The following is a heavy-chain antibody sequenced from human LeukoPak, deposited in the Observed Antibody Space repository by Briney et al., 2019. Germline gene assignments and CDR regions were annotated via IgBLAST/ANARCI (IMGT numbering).Heavy chain of an antibody. CDR2: IYKTDST. CDR1: GFTVRSNY. J-gene: IGHJ4*02. Sequence: GGSLRLSCAASGFTVRSNYMSWVRQAPGKGLEWVSVIYKTDSTYYADSVKGRFIISRDNSKNMLYLQMNSLRVEDTAVYYCARVDYAEYYFDYWGQGTLVTVSS. D-gene: IGHD4-17*01. CDR3: ARVDYAEYYFDY. V-gene: IGHV3-66*01.